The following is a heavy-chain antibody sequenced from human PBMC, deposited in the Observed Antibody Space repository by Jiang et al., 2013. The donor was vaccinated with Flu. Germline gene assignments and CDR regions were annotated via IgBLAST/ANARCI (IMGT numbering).Heavy chain of an antibody. D-gene: IGHD2-21*02. CDR3: ARTTYCGGDCYSGLNYYYGMDV. CDR2: ISAYNGNT. V-gene: IGHV1-18*01. J-gene: IGHJ6*02. Sequence: GAEVKKPGASVKVSCKASGYTFTSYGISWVRQAPGQGLEWMGWISAYNGNTNYAQKLQGRVTMTTDTSTSTAYMELRSLRSDDTAVYYCARTTYCGGDCYSGLNYYYGMDVWGQGTTVTVSS. CDR1: GYTFTSYG.